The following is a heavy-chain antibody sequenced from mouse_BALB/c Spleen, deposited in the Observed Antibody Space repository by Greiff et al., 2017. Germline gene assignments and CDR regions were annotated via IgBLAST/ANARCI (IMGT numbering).Heavy chain of an antibody. CDR1: GFTFTDYY. D-gene: IGHD2-4*01. CDR3: AREIYYDYGGFAD. Sequence: EVMLVESGGGLVQPGGSLRLSCATSGFTFTDYYMSWVRQPPGKALEWLGFIRNKANGYTTEYSASVKGRFTISRDNSQSILYLQMNTLRAEDSATYYCAREIYYDYGGFADWGQGTLVTVSA. V-gene: IGHV7-3*02. CDR2: IRNKANGYTT. J-gene: IGHJ3*01.